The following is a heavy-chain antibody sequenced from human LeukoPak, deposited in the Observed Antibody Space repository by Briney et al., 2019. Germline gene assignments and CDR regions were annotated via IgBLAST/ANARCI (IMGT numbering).Heavy chain of an antibody. CDR3: ARLRLPAAVWGAFDI. J-gene: IGHJ3*02. Sequence: ASVKVSCKASGYTFTSYGISWVRQAPGQGLEWMGIINPSGGSTSYAQKFQGRVTMTRDTSTSTVYMELSSLRSEDTAVYYCARLRLPAAVWGAFDIWGQGTMVTVSS. CDR1: GYTFTSYG. CDR2: INPSGGST. V-gene: IGHV1-46*01. D-gene: IGHD2-2*01.